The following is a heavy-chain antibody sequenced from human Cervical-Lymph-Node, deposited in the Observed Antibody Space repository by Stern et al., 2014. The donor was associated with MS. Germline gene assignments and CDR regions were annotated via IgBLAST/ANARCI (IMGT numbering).Heavy chain of an antibody. CDR3: ARVLGFYDSSGYYYDAFDV. J-gene: IGHJ3*01. D-gene: IGHD3-22*01. CDR2: IYSTGST. V-gene: IGHV4-61*02. Sequence: QVQLQESGPGLVKPSQTLSLTCTVSGDSVSSGSYYWNWIRQPAGKGLEWIGRIYSTGSTNYSPSLKSRVTISQDTSKNPFSLRLSAVTAADTAVYYCARVLGFYDSSGYYYDAFDVWGQGTMVTVSS. CDR1: GDSVSSGSYY.